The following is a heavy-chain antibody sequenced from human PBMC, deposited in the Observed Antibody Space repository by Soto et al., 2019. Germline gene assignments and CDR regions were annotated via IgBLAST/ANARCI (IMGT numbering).Heavy chain of an antibody. Sequence: QVQLVQSGAEVKKPGSSVKVSCKASGGTFSSYAISWVRQAPGQGLEWMGGIIPIFGTANYAQKFQGRVTITADESTSTAYMELSSLRSEDTAVYYCARGDGDGYTRRAAWYFDLWGRGTLVTVSS. CDR3: ARGDGDGYTRRAAWYFDL. V-gene: IGHV1-69*01. J-gene: IGHJ2*01. D-gene: IGHD2-2*02. CDR2: IIPIFGTA. CDR1: GGTFSSYA.